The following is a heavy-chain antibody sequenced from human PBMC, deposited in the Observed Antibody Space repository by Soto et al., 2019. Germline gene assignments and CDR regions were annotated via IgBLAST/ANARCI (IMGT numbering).Heavy chain of an antibody. V-gene: IGHV3-21*01. D-gene: IGHD2-21*02. Sequence: GSLRLSFAASGFAFRSYNMNWVRQAPVKGLEWVASISSGSSNIYYADSVKGRFTISRDNAKNSLYLQMDSLRAEDSAVYYCASATVVTATVDFWGQGTLVPVYS. CDR2: ISSGSSNI. CDR1: GFAFRSYN. CDR3: ASATVVTATVDF. J-gene: IGHJ4*02.